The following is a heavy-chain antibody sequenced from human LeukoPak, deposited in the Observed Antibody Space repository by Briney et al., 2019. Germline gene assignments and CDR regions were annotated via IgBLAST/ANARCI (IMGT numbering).Heavy chain of an antibody. CDR2: ISGSGGST. CDR3: AKRHGYSSGWFYFDC. Sequence: GGSLRLSCAASGFTFDDYGMNWVRQAPGKGLEWVSAISGSGGSTYYADSVKGRFTVSRDNSKNTLYLQMNSLRAEDTAVYYCAKRHGYSSGWFYFDCWGQGTLVTVSS. V-gene: IGHV3-23*01. J-gene: IGHJ4*02. D-gene: IGHD6-19*01. CDR1: GFTFDDYG.